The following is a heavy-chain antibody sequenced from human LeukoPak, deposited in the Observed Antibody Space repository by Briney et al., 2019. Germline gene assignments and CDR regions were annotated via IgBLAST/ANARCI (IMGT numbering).Heavy chain of an antibody. D-gene: IGHD3-3*01. V-gene: IGHV1-18*01. CDR1: GYTFTNYG. CDR2: ISAYNGNT. Sequence: ASVTVSFMSSGYTFTNYGISWLRQAPGQGVDGTGGISAYNGNTNYVCKLQGRATITTHTSPSTAYMELRSLRSDDTAVYYCARYDFWRRSGTYYYYYGMDVWGQGTTVTVSS. J-gene: IGHJ6*02. CDR3: ARYDFWRRSGTYYYYYGMDV.